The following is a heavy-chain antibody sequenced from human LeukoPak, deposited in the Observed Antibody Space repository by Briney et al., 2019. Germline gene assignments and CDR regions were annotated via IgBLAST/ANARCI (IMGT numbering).Heavy chain of an antibody. Sequence: GESLRLSCAAPGFTFSSYAMSWVRQAPGKGLEWVSGISDSGGTTYYADSVKGRFTISRDNSKNTMYLQMNSLRAEDTAVYYCAKRPYSSGYYHFDYWDQGTLVTVSS. CDR2: ISDSGGTT. V-gene: IGHV3-23*01. CDR3: AKRPYSSGYYHFDY. CDR1: GFTFSSYA. J-gene: IGHJ4*02. D-gene: IGHD3-22*01.